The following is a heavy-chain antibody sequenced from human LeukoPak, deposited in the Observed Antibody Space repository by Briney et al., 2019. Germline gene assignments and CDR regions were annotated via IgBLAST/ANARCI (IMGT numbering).Heavy chain of an antibody. D-gene: IGHD3/OR15-3a*01. J-gene: IGHJ4*02. CDR1: GYTFTSYY. CDR2: INPSGGST. Sequence: ASVKVPCKASGYTFTSYYMHWVRQAPGQGLEWMGIINPSGGSTNYAQKFQGRVTMTRDTSISTAYMELSRLRSDDTAVYYCASTGFVGPANDYWGQGTLVTVSS. CDR3: ASTGFVGPANDY. V-gene: IGHV1-2*02.